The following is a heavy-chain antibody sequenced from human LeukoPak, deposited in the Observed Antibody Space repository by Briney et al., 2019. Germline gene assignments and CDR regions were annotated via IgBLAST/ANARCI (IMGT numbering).Heavy chain of an antibody. CDR3: AKSSGSYIYYFDY. Sequence: HPGGSLRLSCAASGFTVSSNYMSWVRQAPGKGLEWVSVIYSGGSTYYADSVKGRFTISRDNSKNTLYLQMNSLRAEDTAVYYCAKSSGSYIYYFDYWGQGALVTVSS. CDR1: GFTVSSNY. CDR2: IYSGGST. V-gene: IGHV3-53*01. J-gene: IGHJ4*02. D-gene: IGHD1-26*01.